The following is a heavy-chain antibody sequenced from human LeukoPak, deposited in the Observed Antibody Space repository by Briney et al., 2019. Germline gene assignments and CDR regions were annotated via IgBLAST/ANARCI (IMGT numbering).Heavy chain of an antibody. D-gene: IGHD6-13*01. J-gene: IGHJ6*03. Sequence: SETLSLTCTVSGGSISSYYWSWIRQPPGKGLEWIGYIYYSGSTNYNPSLKSRVTISVDTSKNQFSLKLSSVTAADTAVYYCASVAAAGTVVDMDVWGKGTTVTVSS. CDR1: GGSISSYY. CDR3: ASVAAAGTVVDMDV. V-gene: IGHV4-59*08. CDR2: IYYSGST.